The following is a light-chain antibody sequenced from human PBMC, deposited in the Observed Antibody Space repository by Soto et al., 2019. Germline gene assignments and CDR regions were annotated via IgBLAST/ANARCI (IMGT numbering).Light chain of an antibody. J-gene: IGKJ4*01. CDR3: MQALQTPLT. CDR1: QSLPYSNGYNY. Sequence: LTQLPLSLSVTPGEPASISCRSSQSLPYSNGYNYLDWYLQKPGQSPQLLIYLGSNRASGVPDRFSGSGSGTDFTLKISRVEAEDVGVYYCMQALQTPLTFGGGTKVDIK. V-gene: IGKV2-28*01. CDR2: LGS.